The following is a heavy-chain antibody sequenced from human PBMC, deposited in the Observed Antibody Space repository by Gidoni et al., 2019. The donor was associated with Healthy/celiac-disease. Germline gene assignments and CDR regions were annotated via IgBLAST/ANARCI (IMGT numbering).Heavy chain of an antibody. CDR2: ISWNSGSI. Sequence: EVQLVESGGGLVQPGRSLSLSCAASGFTFDDYAMHWVRQAPGKGLEWVSGISWNSGSIGYADSVKGRFTISRDNAKNSLYLQMNSLRAEDTALYYCAKDIVSGWYLYYFDYWGQGTLVTVSS. J-gene: IGHJ4*02. CDR1: GFTFDDYA. CDR3: AKDIVSGWYLYYFDY. D-gene: IGHD6-19*01. V-gene: IGHV3-9*01.